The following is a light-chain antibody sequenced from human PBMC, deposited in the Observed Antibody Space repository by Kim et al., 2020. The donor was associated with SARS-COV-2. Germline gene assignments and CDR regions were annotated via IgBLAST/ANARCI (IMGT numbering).Light chain of an antibody. CDR3: QSYDSSLSVHVV. CDR2: GNS. V-gene: IGLV1-40*01. Sequence: QSVLTQPPSVSGAPGQRVTISCTGSSSKIGAGYDVHWYQQLPGTAPKLLIYGNSNRPSGVPDRFSGSKSGTSASLAITGLQAEDEADYYCQSYDSSLSVHVVFGGGTQLTVL. CDR1: SSKIGAGYD. J-gene: IGLJ2*01.